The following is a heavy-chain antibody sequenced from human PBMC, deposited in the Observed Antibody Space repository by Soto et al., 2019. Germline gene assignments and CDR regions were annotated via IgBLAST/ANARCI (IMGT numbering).Heavy chain of an antibody. Sequence: HGESLKISCKGSGYSFTSYWIGWVRQMPGKGLEWMGIIYPGDSDTRYSPSFQGQVTISADKSISTAYLQWSSLKASDTAMYYCARLEGLYYYDSSGYSEYFQHWGQGTLVTVSS. J-gene: IGHJ1*01. CDR3: ARLEGLYYYDSSGYSEYFQH. CDR2: IYPGDSDT. V-gene: IGHV5-51*01. CDR1: GYSFTSYW. D-gene: IGHD3-22*01.